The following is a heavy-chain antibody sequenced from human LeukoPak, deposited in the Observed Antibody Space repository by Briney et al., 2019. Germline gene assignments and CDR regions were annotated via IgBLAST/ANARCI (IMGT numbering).Heavy chain of an antibody. Sequence: PGGSLRLSCAVSGFTFSSYWMSWVRQAPGKGLEWVANIKQDGGERFYVDSVKGRFTISRDNAENSLYLQMHSLRVEDTAVYYCAREDHSNYNYWGQGTLVTVSS. J-gene: IGHJ4*02. V-gene: IGHV3-7*01. CDR2: IKQDGGER. D-gene: IGHD4-11*01. CDR3: AREDHSNYNY. CDR1: GFTFSSYW.